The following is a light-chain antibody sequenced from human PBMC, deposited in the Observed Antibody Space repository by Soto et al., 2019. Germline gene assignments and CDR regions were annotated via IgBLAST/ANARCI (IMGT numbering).Light chain of an antibody. CDR3: HQYNSWPPGT. CDR1: QSISRS. CDR2: DAS. Sequence: EIVLTQSPAILSVSPGERATLSCRASQSISRSLAWYQQKPCQAPRLLISDASTRATGIPARFSGSGSGTEFTLTISSLQSEDFALYYCHQYNSWPPGTFGQGTKLDIK. V-gene: IGKV3-15*01. J-gene: IGKJ2*01.